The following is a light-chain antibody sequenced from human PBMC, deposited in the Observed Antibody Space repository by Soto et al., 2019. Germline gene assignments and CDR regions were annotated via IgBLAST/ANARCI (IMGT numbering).Light chain of an antibody. J-gene: IGLJ2*01. CDR3: SSYTSSSTLV. V-gene: IGLV2-14*01. CDR2: EVS. CDR1: SSDVGGWPH. Sequence: QSVLTQPASVSASPGQSITISCAGTSSDVGGWPHVSWYQQHPGKAPKLVIYEVSNRPSGVSSRFSDAKAGSTAALTIAGVQAWDEADYYCSSYTSSSTLVFGGGTKLTVL.